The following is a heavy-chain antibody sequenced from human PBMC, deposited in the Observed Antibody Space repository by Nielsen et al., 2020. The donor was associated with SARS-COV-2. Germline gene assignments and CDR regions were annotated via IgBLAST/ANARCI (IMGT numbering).Heavy chain of an antibody. J-gene: IGHJ4*02. CDR3: ANGGYDSSGYPLIDY. V-gene: IGHV3-9*01. D-gene: IGHD3-22*01. CDR1: GFTFDDYA. Sequence: SLKISCAASGFTFDDYAMHWVRQAPGKGLEWVSGISWNSGSIGYADSVKGRFTISRDNAKNSLYLQMNSLGAEDTALYYCANGGYDSSGYPLIDYWGQGTLVTVSS. CDR2: ISWNSGSI.